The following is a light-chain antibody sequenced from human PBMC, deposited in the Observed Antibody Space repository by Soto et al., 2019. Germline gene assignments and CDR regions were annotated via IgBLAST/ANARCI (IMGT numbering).Light chain of an antibody. CDR3: QQYDDLPYT. CDR1: DAINNY. J-gene: IGKJ2*01. Sequence: DIQMTQSPSSLSASVGDRVTIACQASDAINNYLSWFQQKPGKAPKLLIYDASKLEAGVPSRFSGSGSGKDFTFTITSLQAEDTATYFCQQYDDLPYTFGQGTKLEIK. CDR2: DAS. V-gene: IGKV1-33*01.